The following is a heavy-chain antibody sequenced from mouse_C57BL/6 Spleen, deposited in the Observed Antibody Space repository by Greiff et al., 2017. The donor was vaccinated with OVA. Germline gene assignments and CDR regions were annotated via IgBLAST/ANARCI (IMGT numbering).Heavy chain of an antibody. CDR3: ASGGSSYRFAY. Sequence: VQRVESGPGLVAPSQSLSITCTVSGFSLTSYGVDWVRQSPGKGLEWLGVIWGVGSTNYNSALKSRLSISKDNSKSQVFLKMNSLQTDDTAMYYCASGGSSYRFAYWGQGTLVTVSA. D-gene: IGHD1-1*01. CDR1: GFSLTSYG. J-gene: IGHJ3*01. CDR2: IWGVGST. V-gene: IGHV2-6*01.